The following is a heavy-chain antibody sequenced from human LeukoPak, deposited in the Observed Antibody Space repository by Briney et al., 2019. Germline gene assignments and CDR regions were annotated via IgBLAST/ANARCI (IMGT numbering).Heavy chain of an antibody. CDR2: IYYSGKN. D-gene: IGHD5-12*01. V-gene: IGHV4-61*08. CDR1: GFSLSTSGMC. Sequence: SGPALVKPTQTLTLTCTFSGFSLSTSGMCVSWIRQPPGKGLEWIGYIYYSGKNNYNPSLKSRVTISVDTSRNQFSLRMTSVTAADTAVYYCARYSGYESYNWFGPWGQGTLVTVSS. J-gene: IGHJ5*02. CDR3: ARYSGYESYNWFGP.